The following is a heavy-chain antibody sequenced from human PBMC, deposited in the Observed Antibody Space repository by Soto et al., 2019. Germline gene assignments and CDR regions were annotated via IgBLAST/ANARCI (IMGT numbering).Heavy chain of an antibody. J-gene: IGHJ4*02. CDR3: ARFLSASNIFDY. Sequence: SETLSLTCAVYGGSFSGYYWSWIRQPPGKGLEWVGEINHSGSTNYNPSLKSRVTISVDTSKNQFSLKLSSVTAADTAVYYCARFLSASNIFDYWGQGTLVTVSS. CDR1: GGSFSGYY. D-gene: IGHD3-3*01. V-gene: IGHV4-34*01. CDR2: INHSGST.